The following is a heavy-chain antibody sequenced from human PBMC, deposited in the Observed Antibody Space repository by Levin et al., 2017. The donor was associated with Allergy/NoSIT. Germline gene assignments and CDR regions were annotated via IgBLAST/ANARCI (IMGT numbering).Heavy chain of an antibody. CDR3: ASGSLGA. V-gene: IGHV4-39*01. Sequence: SQTLSLTCTVSGGSISSSSYYWGWIRQPPGKGLEWIGSMYYSGSTNYNPSLKSRVTISVDTSKNQFSLKLSSVTAADTAVYFCASGSLGAWGQGTLVTVSS. D-gene: IGHD3-10*01. CDR2: MYYSGST. CDR1: GGSISSSSYY. J-gene: IGHJ5*02.